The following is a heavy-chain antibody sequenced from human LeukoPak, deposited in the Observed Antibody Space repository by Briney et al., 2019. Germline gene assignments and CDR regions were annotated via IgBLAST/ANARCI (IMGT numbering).Heavy chain of an antibody. D-gene: IGHD6-13*01. J-gene: IGHJ4*02. CDR3: AKKGRGTWSFDY. CDR2: ISGSGGTT. V-gene: IGHV3-23*01. Sequence: PGGSLRLSCAASGFSFITYAMNWVRQAPGKGLEWVSGISGSGGTTYCADSVKGRLTISRDNSKNTLYLQMNSLRAEDTAVYYCAKKGRGTWSFDYWGQGTLVTVSS. CDR1: GFSFITYA.